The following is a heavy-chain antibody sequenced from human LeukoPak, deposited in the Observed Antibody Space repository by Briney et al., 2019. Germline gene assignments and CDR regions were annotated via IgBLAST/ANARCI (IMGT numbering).Heavy chain of an antibody. D-gene: IGHD7-27*01. J-gene: IGHJ4*02. CDR2: ITGSGGDT. V-gene: IGHV3-23*01. Sequence: PGGSLRLSCAASGFTSSNYAMSWVRQAPGKGLEWVSTITGSGGDTYYADSVKGRFTISRDNSRNTVYLQANSLRAEDAAMYYCAKGRLGIMYYFDHWGQGTLVTVSS. CDR1: GFTSSNYA. CDR3: AKGRLGIMYYFDH.